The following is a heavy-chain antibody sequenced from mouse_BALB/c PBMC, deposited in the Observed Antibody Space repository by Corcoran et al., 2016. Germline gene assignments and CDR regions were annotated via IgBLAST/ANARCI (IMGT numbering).Heavy chain of an antibody. CDR3: ARSFWFAY. Sequence: EVQLQQSGPELVKPGASVKISCKASDYSFTDYYMHWVKQSHVKSLEWIGRINPYSGATTYNQNFKDKATLTVDKSSSTTYMELHSLTSEDSAVYYCARSFWFAYWGQGTLVTDSA. V-gene: IGHV1-18*01. CDR1: DYSFTDYY. J-gene: IGHJ3*01. CDR2: INPYSGAT.